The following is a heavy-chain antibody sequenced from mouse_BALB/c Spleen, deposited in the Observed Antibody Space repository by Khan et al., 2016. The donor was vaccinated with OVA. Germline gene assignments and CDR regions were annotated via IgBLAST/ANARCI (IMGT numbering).Heavy chain of an antibody. CDR1: GYTFSSYW. Sequence: QVQLKESGAELMKPGASVKISCKATGYTFSSYWIEWVKQRPGHGLEWIGEILPGSNSSNYNERFKGRATITADTSSKTAYIQLSSLTSEDSAIYYFARGTYYGSTSWFGYWGQGTLVTVST. CDR3: ARGTYYGSTSWFGY. V-gene: IGHV1-9*01. CDR2: ILPGSNSS. D-gene: IGHD1-1*01. J-gene: IGHJ3*01.